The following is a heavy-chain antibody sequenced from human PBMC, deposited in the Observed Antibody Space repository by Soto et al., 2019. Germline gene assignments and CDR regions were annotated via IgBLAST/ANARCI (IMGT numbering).Heavy chain of an antibody. CDR3: RRSSRYSTDV. Sequence: SETLSLTCAVSGGSIRSSAYWGWIRQPPGKGLEWIGSIYSIGNTYYNPSLKSGVTISADTSKNQFSLNLISVTAADTAVYYCRRSSRYSTDVWGQGITVTVSS. D-gene: IGHD6-19*01. CDR1: GGSIRSSAY. J-gene: IGHJ6*02. V-gene: IGHV4-39*01. CDR2: IYSIGNT.